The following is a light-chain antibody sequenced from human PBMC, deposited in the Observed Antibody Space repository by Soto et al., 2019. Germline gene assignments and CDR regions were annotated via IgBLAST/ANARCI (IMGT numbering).Light chain of an antibody. V-gene: IGLV2-23*02. J-gene: IGLJ3*02. CDR1: SSDVGSYDL. Sequence: QSALTQPASVSGSPGQSITISCTGTSSDVGSYDLVSWYQHHPGKAPKLIIYEVTKRPSGISNRFSASKSGDTASLTVSGLQADDEADYYCCSFAGSGTWVFGGGTKVTVL. CDR3: CSFAGSGTWV. CDR2: EVT.